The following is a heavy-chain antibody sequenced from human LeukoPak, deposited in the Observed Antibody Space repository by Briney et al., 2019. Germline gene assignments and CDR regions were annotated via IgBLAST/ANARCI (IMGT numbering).Heavy chain of an antibody. Sequence: GGSLRLSCEASGFTFSNYYMSWIRQAPGKGLEWVSHIKGNGATTYYADSVRGRFTISRDNAKNSLYLQMNSLRAEDTAVYYCARDGYYDSSGYYWVLSYYYYYMDVWGKGTTVTVSS. V-gene: IGHV3-11*04. CDR3: ARDGYYDSSGYYWVLSYYYYYMDV. CDR1: GFTFSNYY. CDR2: IKGNGATT. D-gene: IGHD3-22*01. J-gene: IGHJ6*03.